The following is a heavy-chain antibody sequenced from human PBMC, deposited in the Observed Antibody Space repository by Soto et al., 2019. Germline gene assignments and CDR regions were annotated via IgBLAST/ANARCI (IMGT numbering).Heavy chain of an antibody. Sequence: SVKGSCKASGGTFSSYAISWVRQAPGQGLEWMGGIIPIFGTANYAQKFQGRVTITADESTSTAYMELSSLRSEDTAVYYCARIPPGGVVVPAANYYYGMDVWGQGTTVTVSS. CDR1: GGTFSSYA. D-gene: IGHD2-2*01. CDR2: IIPIFGTA. CDR3: ARIPPGGVVVPAANYYYGMDV. V-gene: IGHV1-69*13. J-gene: IGHJ6*02.